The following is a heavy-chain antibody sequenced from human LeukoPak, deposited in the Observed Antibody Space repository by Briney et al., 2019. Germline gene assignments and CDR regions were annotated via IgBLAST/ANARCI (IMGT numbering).Heavy chain of an antibody. CDR3: AKPSCGLSGGDCLGGYYFDY. Sequence: GGSLRLSCAASGFTFSSYAMSWVRQAPGKGLEWVSAISGSGCSTYFADSVKGRFTISRDNSKNTLYLQMNSLRAEDTAVYYCAKPSCGLSGGDCLGGYYFDYCGQGTLVTVSS. D-gene: IGHD2-21*01. J-gene: IGHJ4*02. CDR1: GFTFSSYA. V-gene: IGHV3-23*01. CDR2: ISGSGCST.